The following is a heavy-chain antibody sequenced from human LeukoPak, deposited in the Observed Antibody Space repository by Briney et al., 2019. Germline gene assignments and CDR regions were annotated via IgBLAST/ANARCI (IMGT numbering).Heavy chain of an antibody. V-gene: IGHV3-33*03. CDR1: GFTFSSYG. CDR2: IWYDGSNK. J-gene: IGHJ4*02. Sequence: GGSLRLSCAASGFTFSSYGMHWVRQVPGKGLEWVAVIWYDGSNKYYADSVKGRFTISRDNAKNTVYLQMNSLRAEDTAVYYCATDLPPRSGHTDYWGQGTLVTVSS. CDR3: ATDLPPRSGHTDY. D-gene: IGHD2-15*01.